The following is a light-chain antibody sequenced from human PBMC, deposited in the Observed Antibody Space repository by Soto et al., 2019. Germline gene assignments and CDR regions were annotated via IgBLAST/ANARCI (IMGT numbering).Light chain of an antibody. CDR1: QSLVDSAGNTH. J-gene: IGKJ1*01. Sequence: DIVMTQTPLSSPVTLGQPASISCRSSQSLVDSAGNTHLSWLQQRPGQPPRLLIYTVSSRFSGVPHRFSGSGAGTDFTLHISRVEAEDVGLYYCMQTAQFPRTFGQGTKVEI. V-gene: IGKV2-24*01. CDR2: TVS. CDR3: MQTAQFPRT.